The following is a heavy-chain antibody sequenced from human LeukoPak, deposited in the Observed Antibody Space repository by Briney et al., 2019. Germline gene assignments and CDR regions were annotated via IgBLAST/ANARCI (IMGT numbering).Heavy chain of an antibody. D-gene: IGHD1-26*01. J-gene: IGHJ4*02. V-gene: IGHV3-21*01. Sequence: SGGSLRLSCAASGFTFSSYNMNWVRQAPGKGLEWVSSISSSSSYIYYADSVRGRFTISRDNARNSLHLQMNSLRAEDTAVYYCARGKPGVGASLDYWGQGSLVTVSS. CDR3: ARGKPGVGASLDY. CDR2: ISSSSSYI. CDR1: GFTFSSYN.